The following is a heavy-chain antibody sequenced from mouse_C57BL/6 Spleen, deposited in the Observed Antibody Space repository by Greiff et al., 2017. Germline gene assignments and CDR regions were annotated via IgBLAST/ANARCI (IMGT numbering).Heavy chain of an antibody. V-gene: IGHV1-52*01. Sequence: VQLQQPGAELVRPGSSVKLSCKASGYTFTSYWMHWVKQRPIQGLEWIGNIDPSDSETHYNQKFKDKATLTVDKSSSTAYIQLSSLTSEDSAVYYCAREYYGSMAYWGQGTLVTVSA. CDR1: GYTFTSYW. CDR3: AREYYGSMAY. J-gene: IGHJ3*01. D-gene: IGHD1-1*01. CDR2: IDPSDSET.